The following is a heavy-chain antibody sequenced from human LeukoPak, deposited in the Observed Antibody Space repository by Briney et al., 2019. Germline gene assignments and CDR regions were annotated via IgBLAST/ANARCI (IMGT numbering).Heavy chain of an antibody. Sequence: SETLSLTCTVSGGSISSSSYYWGWIRQPPGKGLEWIGSIYYSGSTYYNPSLKSRVTISVDTSKNQFSLKLSSVTAADTAVYYCARDIGDEYYYDSSGYYPLGYWGQGTLVTVSS. V-gene: IGHV4-39*07. CDR1: GGSISSSSYY. D-gene: IGHD3-22*01. J-gene: IGHJ4*02. CDR2: IYYSGST. CDR3: ARDIGDEYYYDSSGYYPLGY.